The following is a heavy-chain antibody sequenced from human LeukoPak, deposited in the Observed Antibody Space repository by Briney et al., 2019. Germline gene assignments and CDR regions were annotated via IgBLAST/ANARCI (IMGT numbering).Heavy chain of an antibody. Sequence: TAVKVSCKASGDTFRRNAISWVRQAPGQGLEWMGGFIPSLGAANYAQNFQGRVTITADKSTNTVYMELSSLRSEDTAVYYCAGSWCGDCYHLRQYYYYYMDVWGKGTTVTVSS. CDR2: FIPSLGAA. V-gene: IGHV1-69*10. CDR3: AGSWCGDCYHLRQYYYYYMDV. J-gene: IGHJ6*03. D-gene: IGHD2-21*02. CDR1: GDTFRRNA.